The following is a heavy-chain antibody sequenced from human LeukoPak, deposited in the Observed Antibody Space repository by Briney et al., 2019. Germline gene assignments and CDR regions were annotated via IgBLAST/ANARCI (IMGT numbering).Heavy chain of an antibody. J-gene: IGHJ6*02. CDR2: VSYSEST. CDR1: VASTNSSY. D-gene: IGHD3-9*01. CDR3: ARGKFVDFED. V-gene: IGHV4-59*01. Sequence: PSETLSLTRTVPVASTNSSYWSWIRPTPRKVLEWIGCVSYSESTDYNPALKSRITISEDTSKSQVSLKLSSVTAADTAVYFCARGKFVDFEDWGQGTTVTVSS.